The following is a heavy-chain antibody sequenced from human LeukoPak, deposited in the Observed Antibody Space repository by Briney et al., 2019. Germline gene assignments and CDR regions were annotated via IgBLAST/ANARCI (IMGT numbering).Heavy chain of an antibody. J-gene: IGHJ4*02. D-gene: IGHD2-2*01. CDR1: GFTFSNYA. CDR2: ITSGGGSE. V-gene: IGHV3-23*01. CDR3: AKDHPSCRGTDCLLFDN. Sequence: HPGGSLRLSCAASGFTFSNYAMSWGRQAPGKGLEWVSTITSGGGSEYYADSVKGRFTISRDNSKNTLYLQMNSLRAEDTALYYCAKDHPSCRGTDCLLFDNWGQGTLVTVSS.